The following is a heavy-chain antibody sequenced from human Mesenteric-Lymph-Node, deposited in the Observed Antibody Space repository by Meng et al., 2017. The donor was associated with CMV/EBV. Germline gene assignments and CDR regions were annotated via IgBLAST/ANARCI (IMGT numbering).Heavy chain of an antibody. Sequence: SETLSLTCTVSGYPISSGYYWGWIRQPPGKGLEWIGSIYHSGSTYYNPSLKSRVTISVDTSKNQLSLKLSSVTAADTAVYYCARSLGDGYKDYWGQGTLVTVSS. D-gene: IGHD5-24*01. CDR3: ARSLGDGYKDY. CDR1: GYPISSGYY. CDR2: IYHSGST. J-gene: IGHJ4*02. V-gene: IGHV4-38-2*02.